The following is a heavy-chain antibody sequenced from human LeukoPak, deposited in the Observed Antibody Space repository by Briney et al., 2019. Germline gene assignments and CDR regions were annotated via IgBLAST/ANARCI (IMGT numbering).Heavy chain of an antibody. Sequence: PGGSLRLSCAASGFTFSSYWMSWVRQAPGKGLEWVANIKQDGSEKYYVASVKGRFTISRDNAKNSLYLQMNSLRAEDTAVYYCAREITGEETPIWGQGTMVTVS. V-gene: IGHV3-7*01. CDR1: GFTFSSYW. D-gene: IGHD3-16*01. J-gene: IGHJ3*02. CDR2: IKQDGSEK. CDR3: AREITGEETPI.